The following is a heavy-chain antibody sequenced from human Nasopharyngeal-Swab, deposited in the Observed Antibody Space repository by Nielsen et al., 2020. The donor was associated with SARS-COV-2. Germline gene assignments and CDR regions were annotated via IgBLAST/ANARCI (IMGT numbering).Heavy chain of an antibody. CDR1: GFTFSSYW. J-gene: IGHJ4*02. CDR3: AKRDCSNAVCRYYFDY. V-gene: IGHV3-74*01. D-gene: IGHD2-8*01. Sequence: GESLKISCAASGFTFSSYWMHWVRQAPGKGLVWVSRISIDGSSTSYADSVKGRFTISRDNAKNTLYLQMNSLGAEDTAVYYCAKRDCSNAVCRYYFDYWGQGTLVTVSS. CDR2: ISIDGSST.